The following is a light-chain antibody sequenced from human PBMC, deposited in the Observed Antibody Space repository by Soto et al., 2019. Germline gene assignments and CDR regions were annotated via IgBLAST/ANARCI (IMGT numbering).Light chain of an antibody. Sequence: EIVMPQSPATLSVSPGESATLSCRASQSVSSNLAWYQQNPGQTPRLLIYDAIIRAPDVPARFSGSWSGTEFTLTINSLQSEEFAVYYCQQYDAWPLTVGGGTKVDIK. CDR2: DAI. V-gene: IGKV3-15*01. CDR1: QSVSSN. CDR3: QQYDAWPLT. J-gene: IGKJ4*01.